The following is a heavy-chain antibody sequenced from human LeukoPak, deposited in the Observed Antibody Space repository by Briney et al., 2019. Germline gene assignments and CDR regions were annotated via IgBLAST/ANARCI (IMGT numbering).Heavy chain of an antibody. Sequence: GGSLRLSCAASGFTFSDYAMTWVRQGPGKGLEWVSVISGSGVTTYYADSVKGRFTISRDNSKNTVYLQMNSLRAEDTATYYCAKDLTYRFWYFDCWGQGTLVTVSS. CDR2: ISGSGVTT. V-gene: IGHV3-23*01. J-gene: IGHJ4*02. D-gene: IGHD3-3*01. CDR3: AKDLTYRFWYFDC. CDR1: GFTFSDYA.